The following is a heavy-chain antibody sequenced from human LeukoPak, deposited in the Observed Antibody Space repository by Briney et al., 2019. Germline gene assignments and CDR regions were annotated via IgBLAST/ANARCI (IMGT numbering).Heavy chain of an antibody. V-gene: IGHV3-64*01. Sequence: GGSLRLSCTASGFNFSFYAMHWVRQGPGKGLEFVSAISRNGGDTSYGNSVRGRFIISRDNSKNTVYLQMGSLRSEDAGVYYCARIPEYWGQGTLVAVSS. CDR2: ISRNGGDT. CDR1: GFNFSFYA. CDR3: ARIPEY. J-gene: IGHJ4*02.